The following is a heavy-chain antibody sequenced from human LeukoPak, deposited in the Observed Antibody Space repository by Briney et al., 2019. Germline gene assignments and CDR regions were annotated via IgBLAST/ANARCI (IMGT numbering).Heavy chain of an antibody. Sequence: SVKVSCKASGGTFSSYAISWVRQAPGQGLEWMGGIIPIFGTANYAQKFQGRVTITTDESTSTAYMELSSLRSEDTAVYYCARDRYGLNDWYFDLWGRGTLVTVSS. D-gene: IGHD1-14*01. CDR1: GGTFSSYA. V-gene: IGHV1-69*05. CDR2: IIPIFGTA. CDR3: ARDRYGLNDWYFDL. J-gene: IGHJ2*01.